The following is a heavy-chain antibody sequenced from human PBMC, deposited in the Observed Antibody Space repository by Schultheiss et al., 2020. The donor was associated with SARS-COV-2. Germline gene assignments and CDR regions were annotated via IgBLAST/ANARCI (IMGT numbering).Heavy chain of an antibody. CDR2: ISWDGGST. D-gene: IGHD3-10*01. CDR3: AKDSGRFRESGWFDP. Sequence: GGSLRLSCAASGFTFDDYTMHWVRQAPGKGLEWVSLISWDGGSTYYADSVKGRFTISRDNSKNSLYLQMNSLRTEDTALYYCAKDSGRFRESGWFDPWGQGTLVTVSP. J-gene: IGHJ5*02. CDR1: GFTFDDYT. V-gene: IGHV3-43*01.